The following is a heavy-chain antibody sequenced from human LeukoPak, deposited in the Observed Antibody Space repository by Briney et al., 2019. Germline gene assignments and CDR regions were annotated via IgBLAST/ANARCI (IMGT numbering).Heavy chain of an antibody. CDR3: TTSTEDIVVVTASY. D-gene: IGHD2-21*02. CDR1: GSTFGDYA. Sequence: GGSLRLSCTASGSTFGDYAMSWFRQAPGKGLEWVGFIRSKACGGTTEYAASVKGRFTISRDDSKSIAYLQMNSLKTEDTAVYYCTTSTEDIVVVTASYWGQGTLVTVSS. CDR2: IRSKACGGTT. J-gene: IGHJ4*02. V-gene: IGHV3-49*03.